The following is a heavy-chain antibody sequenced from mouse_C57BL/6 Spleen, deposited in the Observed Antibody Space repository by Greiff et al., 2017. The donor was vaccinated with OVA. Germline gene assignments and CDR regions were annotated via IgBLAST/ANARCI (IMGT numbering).Heavy chain of an antibody. J-gene: IGHJ4*01. V-gene: IGHV1-50*01. CDR2: IDPSDSYT. D-gene: IGHD2-2*01. Sequence: QVQLQQPGAELVKPGASVKLSCKASGYTFTSYWMQWVKQRPGQGLEWIGEIDPSDSYTNYNQKFKGKATLTVDTSSSTAYMQLSSLTSEDSAVYYCARGYLYYAMDYWGQGTSVTVSS. CDR1: GYTFTSYW. CDR3: ARGYLYYAMDY.